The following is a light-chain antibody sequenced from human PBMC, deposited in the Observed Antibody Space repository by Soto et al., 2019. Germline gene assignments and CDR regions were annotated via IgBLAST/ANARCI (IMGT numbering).Light chain of an antibody. Sequence: VLTQPPSASGTPGQTIAISCSGGSSNIGSHTVNWYQQLPGTAPRLLIYSNTQRPSGVPDRFSGSKSGTSASLAITGLQSDSEGDYYCATWDDSLDGVVFGGGTKVTVL. CDR1: SSNIGSHT. V-gene: IGLV1-44*01. CDR2: SNT. CDR3: ATWDDSLDGVV. J-gene: IGLJ2*01.